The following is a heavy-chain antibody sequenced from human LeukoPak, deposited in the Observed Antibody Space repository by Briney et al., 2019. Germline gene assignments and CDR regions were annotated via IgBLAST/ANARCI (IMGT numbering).Heavy chain of an antibody. CDR3: ARQGGDYHWYFAL. V-gene: IGHV3-66*04. CDR2: IYSGVTT. Sequence: PGGSLRLSCAASGFTASSNYMSWVRQAPGKGLEWVSVIYSGVTTYYADSVKGRFTISRDNSKNTLYLQMNSLRDEDTAVYYCARQGGDYHWYFALWGRGTLVTVSS. D-gene: IGHD4-17*01. J-gene: IGHJ2*01. CDR1: GFTASSNY.